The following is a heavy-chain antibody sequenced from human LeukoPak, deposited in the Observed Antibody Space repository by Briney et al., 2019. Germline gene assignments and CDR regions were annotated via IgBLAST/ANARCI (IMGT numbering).Heavy chain of an antibody. J-gene: IGHJ4*02. CDR1: GFTFSSYA. CDR2: ISYDGSNK. Sequence: PGRSLRLSCAASGFTFSSYAMHWVRQAPGKGLEWVAVISYDGSNKYYADSVKGRFTISRDNSKNTLYLQMNSLRAEDTALYYCARDVPDIVLMVYATAYYFDYWGQGTLVTVSS. CDR3: ARDVPDIVLMVYATAYYFDY. D-gene: IGHD2-8*01. V-gene: IGHV3-30*04.